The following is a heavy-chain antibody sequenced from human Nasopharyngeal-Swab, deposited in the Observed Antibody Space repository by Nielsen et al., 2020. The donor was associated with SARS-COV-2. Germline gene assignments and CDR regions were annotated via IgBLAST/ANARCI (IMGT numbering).Heavy chain of an antibody. J-gene: IGHJ6*02. CDR1: GGSFSGYY. CDR2: INHSGSS. V-gene: IGHV4-34*01. D-gene: IGHD3-16*02. CDR3: ARDEFGFGGVIVGGGDRGYYYYGMDV. Sequence: SETLSLTCAVYGGSFSGYYWSWIRQPPGKGLEWIGEINHSGSSNYNPSLKSRVTISVDTSKNQFSLKLSSVTAADTAVYYCARDEFGFGGVIVGGGDRGYYYYGMDVWGQGTTVTVSS.